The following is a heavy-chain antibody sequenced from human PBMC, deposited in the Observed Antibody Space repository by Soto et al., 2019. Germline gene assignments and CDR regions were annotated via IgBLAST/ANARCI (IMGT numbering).Heavy chain of an antibody. Sequence: SDTLSLTCTVSGGSISSYYWSWIRQPPGKGLEWIGYIYYSGSTNYNPSLKSRVTISVDTSKNQFSLKLSSVTAADTAVYYCARDQVPAELLGWFEPWGQGTLVTVS. CDR2: IYYSGST. V-gene: IGHV4-59*01. CDR3: ARDQVPAELLGWFEP. D-gene: IGHD2-2*01. CDR1: GGSISSYY. J-gene: IGHJ5*02.